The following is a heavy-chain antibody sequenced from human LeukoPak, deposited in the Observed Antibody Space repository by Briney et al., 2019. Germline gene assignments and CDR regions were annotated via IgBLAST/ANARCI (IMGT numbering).Heavy chain of an antibody. D-gene: IGHD6-19*01. CDR1: GFTFSSYA. CDR2: ISSSGGST. J-gene: IGHJ3*02. V-gene: IGHV3-23*01. CDR3: AKDRGDSSGWYAAFDI. Sequence: PGGSLRLSCAASGFTFSSYAMSWVRQAPGKGLEWVSAISSSGGSTYYADSVKGRFTISRDNSKNTLYLQMNSLRAEDTAVYYCAKDRGDSSGWYAAFDIWGQGTMVTVSS.